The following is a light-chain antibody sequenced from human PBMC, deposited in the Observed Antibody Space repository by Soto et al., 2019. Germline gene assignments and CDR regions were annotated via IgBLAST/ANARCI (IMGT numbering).Light chain of an antibody. CDR3: QQYNSYSEA. Sequence: DIQMTQSPSTLSGSVGXRVTITCRASRTISSWLAWYQQKPGKAPKLLIYKASTLKSGVPSRFSGSGSGTEFTLTISSLQPDDFATYYCQQYNSYSEAFGQGTKV. J-gene: IGKJ1*01. CDR1: RTISSW. V-gene: IGKV1-5*03. CDR2: KAS.